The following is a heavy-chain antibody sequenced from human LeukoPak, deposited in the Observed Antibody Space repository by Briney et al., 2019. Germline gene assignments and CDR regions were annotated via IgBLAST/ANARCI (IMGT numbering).Heavy chain of an antibody. CDR3: ARQGGYCDASSCYSGDYYYYHGMDV. D-gene: IGHD2-2*02. J-gene: IGHJ6*02. CDR2: LSSTGST. Sequence: PSQTLSLTCTVSGGSISSGRYYWSWTRQPAGKALEWIGRLSSTGSTNYNPSLKSRVTISVDTSKNQFALNLSSVTAADTAVYYCARQGGYCDASSCYSGDYYYYHGMDVWGQGTTVTVSS. V-gene: IGHV4-61*02. CDR1: GGSISSGRYY.